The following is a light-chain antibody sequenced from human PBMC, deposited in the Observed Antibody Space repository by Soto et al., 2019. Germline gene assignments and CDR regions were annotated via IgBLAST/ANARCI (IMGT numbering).Light chain of an antibody. CDR3: SSYTSGSSHYV. Sequence: QPVLTQPASVSLSPGQSITISCTGTSSDVGAYYSVSWYQHHPGKAPKLIIYGVTNRPSGVSNRFSGSKSGNTASLTISGLQAEDEADYHCSSYTSGSSHYVFGTGTKVTVL. J-gene: IGLJ1*01. CDR1: SSDVGAYYS. CDR2: GVT. V-gene: IGLV2-14*01.